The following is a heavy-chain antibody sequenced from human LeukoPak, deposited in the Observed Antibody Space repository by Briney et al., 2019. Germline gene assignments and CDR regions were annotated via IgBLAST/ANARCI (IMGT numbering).Heavy chain of an antibody. CDR1: GLNFSVYY. Sequence: GGSLRLSCAASGLNFSVYYMTWIRQAPGNGLEWLSHISKSGTTVYYADSVKGRFTISRDNAKNSLYLHMNSLRAEDTAAYYCAAGVALDYWGQGALVTVSS. J-gene: IGHJ4*02. CDR3: AAGVALDY. D-gene: IGHD3-3*01. V-gene: IGHV3-11*01. CDR2: ISKSGTTV.